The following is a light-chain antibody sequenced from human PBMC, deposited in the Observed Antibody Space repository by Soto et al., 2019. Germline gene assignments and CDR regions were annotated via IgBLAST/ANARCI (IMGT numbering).Light chain of an antibody. V-gene: IGLV2-23*01. CDR3: CSFAVGAALV. J-gene: IGLJ2*01. CDR1: SSNVGTYDL. CDR2: EDT. Sequence: QSALTQPASVSASPGQSITISCTGTSSNVGTYDLVSCYQHHPDKAPKLIIYEDTKRPSGISSRFSGSKSGNTASLTISGLQAEDDDDYYCCSFAVGAALVFGGGTKLTVL.